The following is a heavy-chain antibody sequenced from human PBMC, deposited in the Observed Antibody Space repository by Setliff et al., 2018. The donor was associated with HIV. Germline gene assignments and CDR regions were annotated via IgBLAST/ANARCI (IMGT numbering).Heavy chain of an antibody. D-gene: IGHD3-9*01. J-gene: IGHJ4*02. CDR3: ARDLSISNPYYDILTGPGVY. V-gene: IGHV1-69*10. CDR1: GYTFTSYG. CDR2: VIPGLGIA. Sequence: GASVKVSCKASGYTFTSYGISWVRQAPGQGLEYMGGVIPGLGIAYYAQRFQGRVTITADESTSTVYMDLGSLRSEDTAVYYCARDLSISNPYYDILTGPGVYWGQGTLVTVSS.